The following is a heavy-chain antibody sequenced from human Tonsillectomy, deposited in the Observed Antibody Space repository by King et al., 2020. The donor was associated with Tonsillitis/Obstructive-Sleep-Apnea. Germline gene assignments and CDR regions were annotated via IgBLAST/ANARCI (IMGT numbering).Heavy chain of an antibody. CDR3: AKGVASFGSGWYYFDC. D-gene: IGHD6-19*01. V-gene: IGHV3-23*04. Sequence: VQLVESGGGLVQPGGSLRLSCAASGFTFSNYAMSWVRQAPGKGLEWVSVISGSGCSTYYADSVKGRFTISRDNSKNTLYLQMNSLRAEDTAVYYCAKGVASFGSGWYYFDCWGQGTLVTVSS. CDR1: GFTFSNYA. J-gene: IGHJ4*02. CDR2: ISGSGCST.